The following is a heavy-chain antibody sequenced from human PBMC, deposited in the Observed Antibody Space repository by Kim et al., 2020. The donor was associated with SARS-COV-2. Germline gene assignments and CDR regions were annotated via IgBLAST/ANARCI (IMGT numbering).Heavy chain of an antibody. Sequence: AQKFQGRVTITADKSTGTAYMELSSLGSEDTALYYCARVAAAANGGFFDPWGQGTLVTVSS. V-gene: IGHV1-69*04. CDR3: ARVAAAANGGFFDP. J-gene: IGHJ5*02. D-gene: IGHD7-27*01.